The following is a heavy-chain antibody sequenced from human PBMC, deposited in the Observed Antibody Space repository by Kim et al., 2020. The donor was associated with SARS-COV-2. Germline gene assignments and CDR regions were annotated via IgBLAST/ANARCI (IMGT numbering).Heavy chain of an antibody. V-gene: IGHV3-74*01. D-gene: IGHD5-12*01. CDR2: INSDGSST. CDR3: ARDRGIVATMVYYYYYYGMDV. CDR1: GFTFSSYW. Sequence: GGSLRLSCAASGFTFSSYWMHWVRQAPGKGLVCVSRINSDGSSTSYADSVKGRFTISRDNAKNTLYLQMNSLRAEDTAVYYCARDRGIVATMVYYYYYYGMDVWGQGTTVTVSS. J-gene: IGHJ6*02.